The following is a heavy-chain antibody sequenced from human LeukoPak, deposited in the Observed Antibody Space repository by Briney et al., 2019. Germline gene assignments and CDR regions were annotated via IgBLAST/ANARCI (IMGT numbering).Heavy chain of an antibody. CDR1: GGSISSGGYY. V-gene: IGHV4-30-2*01. D-gene: IGHD6-13*01. Sequence: KTSQTLSLTCTVSGGSISSGGYYWSWIRQPPGKGLEWIGYIYHSGSTYYNPSLKSRATISVDRSKNQFSLKLSSVTAADTAVYYCARVGIAAAGTPYYFDYWGQGTLVTVSS. J-gene: IGHJ4*02. CDR2: IYHSGST. CDR3: ARVGIAAAGTPYYFDY.